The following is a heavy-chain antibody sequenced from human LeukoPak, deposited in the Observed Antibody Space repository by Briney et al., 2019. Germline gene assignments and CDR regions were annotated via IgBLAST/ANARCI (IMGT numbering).Heavy chain of an antibody. V-gene: IGHV3-23*01. J-gene: IGHJ4*02. CDR2: ISESDGST. D-gene: IGHD5-18*01. CDR3: AKDISQGYTFGSIEEDY. Sequence: GGSLRLSCAASGSTFSRYAMSWVRQAPGKGLEWLSAISESDGSTYYADSVKGRFTIFRDNSKNTLYLQMNSLGADDTAVYFCAKDISQGYTFGSIEEDYWGQGTLVTVSS. CDR1: GSTFSRYA.